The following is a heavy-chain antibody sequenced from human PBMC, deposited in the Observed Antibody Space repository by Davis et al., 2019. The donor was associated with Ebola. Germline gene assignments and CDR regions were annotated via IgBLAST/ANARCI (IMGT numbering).Heavy chain of an antibody. CDR1: GVSISHGDYY. D-gene: IGHD1-1*01. CDR3: ARDQGIQLWPPQHFFDP. V-gene: IGHV4-30-4*01. Sequence: MPSETLSLTCNVSGVSISHGDYYWSWLRQPPGKALESIGYIFRTGNTDYNPSLRGRVTVSMDTSKNQFSLNLRSVTAADTAVYYCARDQGIQLWPPQHFFDPWGRGILVTVSS. CDR2: IFRTGNT. J-gene: IGHJ5*02.